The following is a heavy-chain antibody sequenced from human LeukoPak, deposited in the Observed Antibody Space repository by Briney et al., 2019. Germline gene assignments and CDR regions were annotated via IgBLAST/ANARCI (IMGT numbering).Heavy chain of an antibody. CDR2: IYYSGST. V-gene: IGHV4-39*07. CDR1: GGSISSSSYY. CDR3: ARVVGATGAFDI. D-gene: IGHD1-26*01. J-gene: IGHJ3*02. Sequence: TSETLSLTCTVSGGSISSSSYYWGWIRQPPGKGLEWIGSIYYSGSTYYNPSLKSRVTISVDTSKNQFSLKLSSVTAADTAVYYCARVVGATGAFDIWGQGTMVTVSS.